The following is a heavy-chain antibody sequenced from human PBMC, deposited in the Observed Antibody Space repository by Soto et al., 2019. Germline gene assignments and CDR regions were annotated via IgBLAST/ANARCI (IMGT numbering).Heavy chain of an antibody. CDR1: GYTFTSYG. J-gene: IGHJ6*02. Sequence: GASVKVSCKASGYTFTSYGISWVRQAPGQGLEWMGRISAYNGNTNYAQKLQGRVTMTTDTSTSTAYMELRSLRSDDTAVYYCARASGSCGYYCYVMDVWGRGTTVTVSS. CDR3: ARASGSCGYYCYVMDV. D-gene: IGHD2-2*01. V-gene: IGHV1-18*01. CDR2: ISAYNGNT.